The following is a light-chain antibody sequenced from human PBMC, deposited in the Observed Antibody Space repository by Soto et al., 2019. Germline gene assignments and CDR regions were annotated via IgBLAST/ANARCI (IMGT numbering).Light chain of an antibody. V-gene: IGLV3-25*02. CDR2: KDT. CDR3: QSSDDTGNYYL. CDR1: ELSKQY. J-gene: IGLJ1*01. Sequence: YELTQTPSVSVSPGQTARITCSGDELSKQYVYWYQQKPGQAPVLVIYKDTERASGIPERFSASSSGTTVTLTISGVRAEDEADYYCQSSDDTGNYYLFGTGTKVTV.